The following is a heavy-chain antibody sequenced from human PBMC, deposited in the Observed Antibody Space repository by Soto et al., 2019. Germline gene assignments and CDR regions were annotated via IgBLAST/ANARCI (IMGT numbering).Heavy chain of an antibody. D-gene: IGHD6-19*01. J-gene: IGHJ4*02. CDR3: ARISRPLRVAGTGEGY. CDR2: IYYSGST. CDR1: GGSISSSSYY. V-gene: IGHV4-39*01. Sequence: SETLSLTCTVSGGSISSSSYYWGWIRQPPGKGLEWIGSIYYSGSTYYNPSLKSRVTISVDTSKNQFSLKLSSVTAADTAVYYCARISRPLRVAGTGEGYWGQGTLVTVSS.